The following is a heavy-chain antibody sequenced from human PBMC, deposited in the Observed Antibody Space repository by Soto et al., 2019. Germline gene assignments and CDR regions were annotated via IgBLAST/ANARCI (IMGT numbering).Heavy chain of an antibody. CDR3: AIPDYYGSGSYYLEY. CDR1: AFTLISYG. V-gene: IGHV3-30-3*01. CDR2: ISYDGGNK. D-gene: IGHD3-10*01. J-gene: IGHJ4*02. Sequence: QVQLVESGGGVVQPGRSLRLSCTASAFTLISYGLHWVRQAPGKGLEWVAVISYDGGNKGYADSVKGRFTISRDNSKNTLDLQRNSLRPEDTAVYYCAIPDYYGSGSYYLEYLGQGTLVTVSS.